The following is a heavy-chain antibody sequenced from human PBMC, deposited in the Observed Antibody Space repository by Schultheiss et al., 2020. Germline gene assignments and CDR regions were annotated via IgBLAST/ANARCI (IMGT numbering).Heavy chain of an antibody. CDR3: AKDYYDSSGYYYVGPGYAFDI. J-gene: IGHJ3*02. CDR1: GFTFSDYY. CDR2: ISGSGYTI. D-gene: IGHD3-22*01. V-gene: IGHV3-11*01. Sequence: GGSLRLSCAASGFTFSDYYMSWVRQAPGKGLEWLSHISGSGYTIESADSVKGRFTISRDNAKNSLYLQMNSLRAEDTALYYCAKDYYDSSGYYYVGPGYAFDIWGQGTMVTVSS.